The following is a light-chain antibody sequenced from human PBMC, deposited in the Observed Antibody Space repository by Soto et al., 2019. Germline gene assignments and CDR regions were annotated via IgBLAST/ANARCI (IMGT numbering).Light chain of an antibody. Sequence: EMVMTQSPATLSPSPGEGATLSCRPSQPVIHNHLAWHQQKSGQTPRLLVYGASGRATGIPDRFSGSGSGTDFTLTISRLEPEDFAVYYCQQHGTSPITFGQGTRLEIK. CDR2: GAS. CDR1: QPVIHNH. J-gene: IGKJ5*01. V-gene: IGKV3-20*01. CDR3: QQHGTSPIT.